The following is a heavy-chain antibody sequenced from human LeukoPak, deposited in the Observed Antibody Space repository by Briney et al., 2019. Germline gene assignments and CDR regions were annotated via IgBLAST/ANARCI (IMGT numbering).Heavy chain of an antibody. J-gene: IGHJ4*02. D-gene: IGHD2-15*01. CDR1: GGSFSGYY. CDR3: ARGPGDIVVVVAATPFDY. CDR2: INHGGST. V-gene: IGHV4-34*01. Sequence: PSETLSLTCAVYGGSFSGYYWSWIRQPPGKGLEWIGEINHGGSTNYNPSLKSRVTISVDTSKNQFSLKLSSATAADTAVYYCARGPGDIVVVVAATPFDYWGQGTLVTVSS.